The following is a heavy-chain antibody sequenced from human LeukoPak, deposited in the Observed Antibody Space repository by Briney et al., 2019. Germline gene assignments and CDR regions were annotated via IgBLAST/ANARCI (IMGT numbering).Heavy chain of an antibody. V-gene: IGHV4-30-4*08. D-gene: IGHD2-8*02. CDR1: GGSISSGDYY. J-gene: IGHJ4*02. CDR2: SYYSGST. Sequence: SETLSLTCAVSGGSISSGDYYWSWIRQPPGKGLEWIGYSYYSGSTYYNPSLKSRVTISVDTSKNQFSLKLSSVTAADTAVYYCASITGGYIDYWGQGTLVTVSS. CDR3: ASITGGYIDY.